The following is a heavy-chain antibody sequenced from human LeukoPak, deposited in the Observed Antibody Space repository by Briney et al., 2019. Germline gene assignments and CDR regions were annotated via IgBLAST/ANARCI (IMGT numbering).Heavy chain of an antibody. CDR2: ISGSGGST. D-gene: IGHD1-26*01. Sequence: PGGSLRLSCAASGFTFSSYGMHWVRQAPGKGLEWVSAISGSGGSTYYADSVKGRFTISRDNSKNTLYLQMNSLRAEDTAVYYCAKDFSKYGSGSYLDYWGQGTLVTVSS. J-gene: IGHJ4*02. V-gene: IGHV3-23*01. CDR3: AKDFSKYGSGSYLDY. CDR1: GFTFSSYG.